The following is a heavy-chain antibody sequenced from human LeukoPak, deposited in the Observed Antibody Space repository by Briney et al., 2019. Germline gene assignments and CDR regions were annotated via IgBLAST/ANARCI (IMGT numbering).Heavy chain of an antibody. CDR3: ERWFSGSYYYFDY. Sequence: PSETLSLTCTVSGGSISSYYWSWIRQPPGKGLEWIGYIYYSGSTNYNPSLKSRVTISVDTSKNQFSLKLSSVTAADTSVYYCERWFSGSYYYFDYWGQGTLVTVSS. D-gene: IGHD1-26*01. CDR1: GGSISSYY. J-gene: IGHJ4*02. CDR2: IYYSGST. V-gene: IGHV4-59*01.